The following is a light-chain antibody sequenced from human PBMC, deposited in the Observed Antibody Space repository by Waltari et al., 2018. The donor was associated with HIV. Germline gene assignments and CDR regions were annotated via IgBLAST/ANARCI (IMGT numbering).Light chain of an antibody. CDR1: QSIDNF. Sequence: DIQMTQSPSSLSASVGDRVTITCRASQSIDNFLNWYQQKPGKAPKLLIYGASRLHSGAPSRFSGSGSGTDFTLTVNSLQPEDFATYYCQQSYTTRWTFGLGTEVEMK. CDR3: QQSYTTRWT. J-gene: IGKJ1*01. CDR2: GAS. V-gene: IGKV1-39*01.